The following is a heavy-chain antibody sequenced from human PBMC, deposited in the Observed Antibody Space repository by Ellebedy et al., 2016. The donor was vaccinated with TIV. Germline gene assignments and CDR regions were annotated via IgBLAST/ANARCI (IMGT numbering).Heavy chain of an antibody. V-gene: IGHV3-74*01. CDR2: ITPDGSFT. CDR3: ARDQIDYYHSSGDDFDY. CDR1: GFTFSSYW. J-gene: IGHJ4*02. Sequence: PGGSLRLSCAVSGFTFSSYWMHWVRQAQGKGLVWVSRITPDGSFTSYADSVKGRFTISRDNAKNTLYLQMNSLRAEDTAVYYCARDQIDYYHSSGDDFDYWGQGTLVTVSS. D-gene: IGHD3-22*01.